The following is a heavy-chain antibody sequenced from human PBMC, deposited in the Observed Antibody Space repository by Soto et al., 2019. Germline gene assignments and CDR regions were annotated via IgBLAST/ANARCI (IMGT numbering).Heavy chain of an antibody. J-gene: IGHJ6*02. V-gene: IGHV4-34*01. Sequence: PSETLSLTCAVYGGSFSGYYWSWIRQPPGKGLEWIGEINHSGSTNYNPSLKSRVTISVDTSKNQFYLKLSSVTAADTAVYYCERGRTRNSPYYGMDVWGQGTKVTVSS. CDR1: GGSFSGYY. CDR2: INHSGST. D-gene: IGHD1-7*01. CDR3: ERGRTRNSPYYGMDV.